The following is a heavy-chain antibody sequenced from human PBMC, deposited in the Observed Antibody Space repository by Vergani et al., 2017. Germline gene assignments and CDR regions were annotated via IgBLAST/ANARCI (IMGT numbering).Heavy chain of an antibody. Sequence: QVQLQESGPGLVKPSQTLSLTCTVSGGSISSGSYYWSWIRQPAGKGLEWIVRIYTSGSTNYNPSLKSRVTISVDTSKNQFSLKLSSVTAADTAVYYCARERAAGSASLGYWGQGTLVTVSS. CDR1: GGSISSGSYY. J-gene: IGHJ4*02. CDR2: IYTSGST. CDR3: ARERAAGSASLGY. V-gene: IGHV4-61*02. D-gene: IGHD6-13*01.